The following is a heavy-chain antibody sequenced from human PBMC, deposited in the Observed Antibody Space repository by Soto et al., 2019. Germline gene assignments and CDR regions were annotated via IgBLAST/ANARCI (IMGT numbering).Heavy chain of an antibody. CDR3: ERDRYSSSWEYYYYYYYMDV. CDR1: GFTFSSYS. J-gene: IGHJ6*03. CDR2: ISSSSSYI. V-gene: IGHV3-21*01. Sequence: EVQLVESGGGLVKPGGSLRLSCAASGFTFSSYSMNWVRQSPGKGLEWVSSISSSSSYIYYADSVKGRFTFSRDNAKNSLYLQMNSLRAEDTAVYYCERDRYSSSWEYYYYYYYMDVWGKGTTVTVSS. D-gene: IGHD6-13*01.